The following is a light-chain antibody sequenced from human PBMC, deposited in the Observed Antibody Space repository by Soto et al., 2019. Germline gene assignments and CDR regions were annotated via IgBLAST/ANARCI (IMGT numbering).Light chain of an antibody. Sequence: DIQMTQSPSSLSASVGDRVTITCRASQTITTYLNWYQQKPGKAPKLLIYGASSLPSGVPSRFTGSGSGPDFTLPISSLRPGDFQTCLCQQRHSPPLTFGHGIKVQIK. CDR3: QQRHSPPLT. V-gene: IGKV1-39*01. J-gene: IGKJ1*01. CDR2: GAS. CDR1: QTITTY.